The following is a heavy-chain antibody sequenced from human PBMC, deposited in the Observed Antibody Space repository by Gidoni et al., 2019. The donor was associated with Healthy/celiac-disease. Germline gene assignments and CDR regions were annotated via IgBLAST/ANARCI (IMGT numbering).Heavy chain of an antibody. J-gene: IGHJ4*02. Sequence: QLQLQESGPGLVKPSETLSLTCTVSGGSISSSSYYWGWIRQHPGKGLEWIGSIYYSGSTYYNPSLKSRVTISVDTSKNQFSLKLSSVTAADTAVYYCARGPFGCSGGSCDDFYFDYWGQGTLVTVSS. CDR1: GGSISSSSYY. V-gene: IGHV4-39*01. CDR3: ARGPFGCSGGSCDDFYFDY. CDR2: IYYSGST. D-gene: IGHD2-15*01.